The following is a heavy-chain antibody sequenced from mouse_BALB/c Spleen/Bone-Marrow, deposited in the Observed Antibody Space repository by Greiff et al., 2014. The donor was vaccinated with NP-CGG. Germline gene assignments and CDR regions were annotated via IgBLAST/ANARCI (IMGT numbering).Heavy chain of an antibody. CDR1: GYTFTSYW. D-gene: IGHD4-1*01. V-gene: IGHV1S127*01. Sequence: VQLQQSGAELVKPGASVKMSCKASGYTFTSYWMHWVKQRPGQGLEWIGVLDPSDSYTTYNQKFKGKATLTVDTSSNTAYMQLSSLTSEDSAVYYCTRGANPCYYTMDYWGQGTSVTVSS. J-gene: IGHJ4*01. CDR2: LDPSDSYT. CDR3: TRGANPCYYTMDY.